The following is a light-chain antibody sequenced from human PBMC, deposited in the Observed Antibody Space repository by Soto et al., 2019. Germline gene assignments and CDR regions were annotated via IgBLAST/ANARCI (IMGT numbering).Light chain of an antibody. J-gene: IGKJ5*01. CDR2: GAS. CDR1: QSVSSN. Sequence: EILMTQSPATLSVSPGERATLSCRASQSVSSNLAWYQQKPGQAPRLLIYGASTRATGIPATFSGSGSGTEFTLTISSLQSEDFGXXXCXQYNDWXXITFGQGTDWRL. CDR3: XQYNDWXXIT. V-gene: IGKV3-15*01.